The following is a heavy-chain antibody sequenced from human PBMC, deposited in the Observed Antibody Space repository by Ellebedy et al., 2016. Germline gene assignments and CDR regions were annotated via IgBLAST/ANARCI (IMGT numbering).Heavy chain of an antibody. D-gene: IGHD6-13*01. Sequence: GESLKISXAASGYTFTSYGISWVRQAPGQGLEWMGWISAYNGNTNYAQKLQGRVTMTTDTSTSTAYMELRSLRSDDTAVYYCARADKLSSSWYWSVFWGQGTLVTVSS. CDR3: ARADKLSSSWYWSVF. J-gene: IGHJ4*02. CDR1: GYTFTSYG. V-gene: IGHV1-18*01. CDR2: ISAYNGNT.